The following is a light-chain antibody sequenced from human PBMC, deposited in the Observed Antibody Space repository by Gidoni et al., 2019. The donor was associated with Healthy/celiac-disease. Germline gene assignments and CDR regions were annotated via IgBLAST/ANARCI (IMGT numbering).Light chain of an antibody. CDR2: RNN. CDR3: SALDSSLSARV. Sequence: QAGLTQPPSVSKGLRPNATLTCTGNSNIVCNQGASWLQQHQGHPPKLLSYRNNNRPSGISERFSASRSGNTASLTITGLQPEDEADYYCSALDSSLSARVFGGGTKLTVL. V-gene: IGLV10-54*02. J-gene: IGLJ3*02. CDR1: SNIVCNQG.